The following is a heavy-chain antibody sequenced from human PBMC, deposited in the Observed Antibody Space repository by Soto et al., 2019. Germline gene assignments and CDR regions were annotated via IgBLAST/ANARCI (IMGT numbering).Heavy chain of an antibody. V-gene: IGHV5-51*01. D-gene: IGHD3-3*01. CDR1: GYSFTSYW. Sequence: LGESLKISCKGSGYSFTSYWIGWVRQMPGKGLEWMGIIYPGDSDTRYSPSFQGQVTISADKSISTAYLQWSSLKASDTAMYYCASTYYDFWSGYFAMDVWGQGTTVTVSS. J-gene: IGHJ6*02. CDR2: IYPGDSDT. CDR3: ASTYYDFWSGYFAMDV.